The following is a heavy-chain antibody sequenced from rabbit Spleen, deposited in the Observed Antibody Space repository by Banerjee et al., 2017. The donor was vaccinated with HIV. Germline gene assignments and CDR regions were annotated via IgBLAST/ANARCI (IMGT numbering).Heavy chain of an antibody. D-gene: IGHD7-1*01. J-gene: IGHJ4*01. CDR1: GFSFSNRDY. V-gene: IGHV1S40*01. Sequence: QSLEESGGDLVKPGTSLTLTCTVSGFSFSNRDYMCWVRQAPGKGLEWIACIGTGSSGSTYYASWAKGRFTISKTSSTTATLQMTRLTVADTATYFCARGYAGYAAYGYGTYFNLWGQGTLVTVS. CDR3: ARGYAGYAAYGYGTYFNL. CDR2: IGTGSSGST.